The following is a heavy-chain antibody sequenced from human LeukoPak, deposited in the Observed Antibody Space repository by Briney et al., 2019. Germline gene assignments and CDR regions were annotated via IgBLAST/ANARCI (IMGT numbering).Heavy chain of an antibody. D-gene: IGHD2-21*01. V-gene: IGHV3-72*01. CDR3: ARVAPYCGGDCYSRYFDY. Sequence: GGSLRLSCAASGFXFSAHYMDWVRQTPGKELEWVGRSRNKDNKYTTEYAASVKGRFTISRDESKNSLNLQMNSLTTEDTAVYYCARVAPYCGGDCYSRYFDYWGQGTLVTVSS. J-gene: IGHJ4*02. CDR1: GFXFSAHY. CDR2: SRNKDNKYTT.